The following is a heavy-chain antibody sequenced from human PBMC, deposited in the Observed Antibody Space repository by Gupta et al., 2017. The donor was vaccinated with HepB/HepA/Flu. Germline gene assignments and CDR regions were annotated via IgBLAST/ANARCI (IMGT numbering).Heavy chain of an antibody. V-gene: IGHV3-23*01. CDR2: ISGTSVSI. CDR1: GLTFRDYA. D-gene: IGHD3-3*01. Sequence: EVQLLGSGGGWVQPGGSLRLSCAASGLTFRDYAMSWVRQAPGKGLEWVSAISGTSVSIYYADSVKGRFTISRDNSKNTLFLQMNGLRAEDTALYYCAKEGDFWSGPNNWFDPWGQGTLVTVSS. CDR3: AKEGDFWSGPNNWFDP. J-gene: IGHJ5*02.